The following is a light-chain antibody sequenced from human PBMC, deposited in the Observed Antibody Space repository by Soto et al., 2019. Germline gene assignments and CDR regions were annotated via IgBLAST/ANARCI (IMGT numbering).Light chain of an antibody. CDR2: GAS. J-gene: IGKJ1*01. Sequence: EIVLTQSPGTLSLSPGERATLSCRASQSVSSSYLAWYQQKPGQAPRLLIYGASSRATGIPDRFSGSGSGTDFTLTISRLEPEDFAVYYWQQYCSSPWTFGQGTKVEIK. CDR3: QQYCSSPWT. V-gene: IGKV3-20*01. CDR1: QSVSSSY.